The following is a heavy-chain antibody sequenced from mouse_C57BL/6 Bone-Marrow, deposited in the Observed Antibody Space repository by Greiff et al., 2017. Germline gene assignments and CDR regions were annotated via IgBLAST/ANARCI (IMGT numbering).Heavy chain of an antibody. J-gene: IGHJ3*01. CDR3: ARHDGYAWFAY. Sequence: VKLMESGPGLVAPSQCLSISCTVSGFSLTSYGVHWVRQPPGKGLEWLVVIWSDGSTTYNSALKSRLSISKDNSKSQVFLKMNSLQTYDTAMYYCARHDGYAWFAYWGQGTLVTVSA. V-gene: IGHV2-6-1*01. CDR2: IWSDGST. D-gene: IGHD2-3*01. CDR1: GFSLTSYG.